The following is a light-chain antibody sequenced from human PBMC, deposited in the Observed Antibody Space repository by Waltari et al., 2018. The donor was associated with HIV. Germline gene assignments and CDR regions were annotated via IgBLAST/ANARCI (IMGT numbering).Light chain of an antibody. J-gene: IGLJ1*01. Sequence: QPALAQPRSVSGSTGQSVTISCTGTSSDVGGNNYVTWFQHHPGKATKLIIYHVTKRPSGGPARCSASKCGNTASLTTAWLQAEDDAEYYCCSNAARATYVFGAGTQVTVL. CDR3: CSNAARATYV. CDR1: SSDVGGNNY. CDR2: HVT. V-gene: IGLV2-11*01.